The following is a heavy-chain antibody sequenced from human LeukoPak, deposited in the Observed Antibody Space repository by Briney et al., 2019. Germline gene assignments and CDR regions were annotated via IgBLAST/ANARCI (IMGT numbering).Heavy chain of an antibody. CDR3: ASGRTDIVVVPATLRNYYFDY. D-gene: IGHD2-2*01. CDR2: INPSGGST. CDR1: GYTFTSYY. J-gene: IGHJ4*02. Sequence: ASVKVSCKASGYTFTSYYVHWVRQAPGQGLEWMGKINPSGGSTTYAQNFQGRVTMTRDMSTSTVYMELSSLRSEDTAVYYCASGRTDIVVVPATLRNYYFDYWGQGTLVTVSS. V-gene: IGHV1-46*01.